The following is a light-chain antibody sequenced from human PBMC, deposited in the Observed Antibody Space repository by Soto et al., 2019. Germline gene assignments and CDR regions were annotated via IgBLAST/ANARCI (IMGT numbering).Light chain of an antibody. V-gene: IGKV3-20*01. CDR1: QSVSSSY. Sequence: EIVVTQSPGTLSLSPGERATLSCRASQSVSSSYLAGYQQKPGQAPRLLIYCASRRDTGIQDRFSGSGSGTDFTLTISRLEPEEFAVYYCHQYGSSTGTFGQGTKVEIK. CDR2: CAS. J-gene: IGKJ1*01. CDR3: HQYGSSTGT.